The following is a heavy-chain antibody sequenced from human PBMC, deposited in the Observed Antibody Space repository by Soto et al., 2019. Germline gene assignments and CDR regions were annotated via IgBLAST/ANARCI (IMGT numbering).Heavy chain of an antibody. CDR1: GFTFSSYW. V-gene: IGHV3-74*01. Sequence: TGGSLRLSCAASGFTFSSYWMHWVRQAPGKGLVWVSRINSDGSSTSYADSVKGRFTISRDNAKNTLYLQMNSLRAEDTAVYYCSCEPLYFYDRSSYFDYWAHGTPLTGSS. J-gene: IGHJ4*01. CDR2: INSDGSST. CDR3: SCEPLYFYDRSSYFDY. D-gene: IGHD3-22*01.